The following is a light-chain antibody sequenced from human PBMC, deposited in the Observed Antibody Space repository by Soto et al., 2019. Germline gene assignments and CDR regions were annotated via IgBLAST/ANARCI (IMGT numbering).Light chain of an antibody. J-gene: IGKJ2*01. CDR3: QQRSNWHT. CDR1: QSLNTY. V-gene: IGKV3-11*01. CDR2: DAS. Sequence: EIVLTQSPATLSLSPGERATRSCRASQSLNTYLAWYQQKPGQAPRLLIYDASNRAAGIPARFSGSGSGTDFTLTISSLEPEDFAVYYCQQRSNWHTFGLGTKLEIK.